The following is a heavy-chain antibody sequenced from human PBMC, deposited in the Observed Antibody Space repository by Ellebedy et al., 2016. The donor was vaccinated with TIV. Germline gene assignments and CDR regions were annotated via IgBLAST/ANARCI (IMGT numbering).Heavy chain of an antibody. Sequence: GGSLRLSCAASGFTFSTYSMNWVRQAAGRGLEWIAYISLSSSTIYYADSVKGRFTISRDNAKNSLYLQMNSLRDEDTAVYYCARGTTAGRGGFDYWGQGTLVTVSS. CDR1: GFTFSTYS. V-gene: IGHV3-48*02. D-gene: IGHD4-17*01. CDR2: ISLSSSTI. J-gene: IGHJ4*02. CDR3: ARGTTAGRGGFDY.